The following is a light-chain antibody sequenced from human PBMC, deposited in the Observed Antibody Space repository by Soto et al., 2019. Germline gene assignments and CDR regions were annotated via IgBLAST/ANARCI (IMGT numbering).Light chain of an antibody. Sequence: QSALTQPASVSGSPGQSITISCTGTSSGVGGYNYVSWYQQHPGKAPNFMIYDVSNRPSGVSNRFSGSKSGNTASLTISGLQAEDEADYYCSSYTTSNTRQIVFGTGTKVTVL. V-gene: IGLV2-14*01. CDR1: SSGVGGYNY. J-gene: IGLJ1*01. CDR2: DVS. CDR3: SSYTTSNTRQIV.